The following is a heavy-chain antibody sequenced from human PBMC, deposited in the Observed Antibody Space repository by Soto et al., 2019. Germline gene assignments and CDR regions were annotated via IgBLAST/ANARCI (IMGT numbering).Heavy chain of an antibody. Sequence: ASVKVSCKASGYVFSSYGISWVRQAPGQGLEWMGWISIYHHCSHSAQKFQGRVTMTTDTSTTTAYMELRSLTSDDTGIYYCARNWTTSGMDVWGQGTTVTVS. V-gene: IGHV1-18*04. D-gene: IGHD1-1*01. CDR3: ARNWTTSGMDV. CDR2: ISIYHHCS. J-gene: IGHJ6*02. CDR1: GYVFSSYG.